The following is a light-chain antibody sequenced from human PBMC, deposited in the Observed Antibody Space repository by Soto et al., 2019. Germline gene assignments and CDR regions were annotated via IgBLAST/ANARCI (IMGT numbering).Light chain of an antibody. CDR1: RSVSTN. Sequence: DIILTQSPAIVSVSPGERATLSCRASRSVSTNFAWYQHKHGQAPRLLIFGASTRVTDIPPRFSGTGSGTEFTLTINYLQSEDFVIYYCQQYEKNVPPLTFGERTKVEI. CDR3: QQYEKNVPPLT. V-gene: IGKV3D-15*01. J-gene: IGKJ4*01. CDR2: GAS.